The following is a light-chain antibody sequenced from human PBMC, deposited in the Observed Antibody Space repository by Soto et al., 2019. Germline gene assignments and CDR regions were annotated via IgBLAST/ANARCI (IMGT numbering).Light chain of an antibody. J-gene: IGKJ5*01. CDR2: GAS. Sequence: LAPEESATLSCMASQTVSITYLTWYQQKPGQAPRLLIFGASKRATGIPDRFSGSGSGRDFTLTISGLEPEDFAVYYCQQYGSSPLISFGQGTRLEIK. CDR3: QQYGSSPLIS. V-gene: IGKV3-20*01. CDR1: QTVSITY.